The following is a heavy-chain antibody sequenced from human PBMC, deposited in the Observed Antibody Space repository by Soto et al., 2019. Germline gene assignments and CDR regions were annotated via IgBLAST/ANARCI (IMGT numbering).Heavy chain of an antibody. CDR3: ARPFMYTRAIEY. Sequence: PSETLSLTCAVYGGSFSGHSWTWIRQSPGKGLEWIGEMNDSGNSNYNPSLQSRVTISVDTSKNQFSLNLSSMTAADTAVYYCARPFMYTRAIEYWGQGTLVTVSS. CDR1: GGSFSGHS. D-gene: IGHD6-13*01. V-gene: IGHV4-34*01. J-gene: IGHJ4*02. CDR2: MNDSGNS.